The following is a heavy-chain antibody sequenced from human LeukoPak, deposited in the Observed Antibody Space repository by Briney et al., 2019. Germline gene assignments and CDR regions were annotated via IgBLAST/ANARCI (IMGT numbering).Heavy chain of an antibody. CDR3: ARTYYYDSSGYLIDY. D-gene: IGHD3-22*01. CDR2: IIPIFGTA. Sequence: ASVKVSCKASGGTFSSYAISWVRQAPGQGLEWMGGIIPIFGTANYAQKFQGRVTITADESTSTAYMELSSLRSEDTAVYYCARTYYYDSSGYLIDYWGQGTLVTVSS. CDR1: GGTFSSYA. J-gene: IGHJ4*02. V-gene: IGHV1-69*13.